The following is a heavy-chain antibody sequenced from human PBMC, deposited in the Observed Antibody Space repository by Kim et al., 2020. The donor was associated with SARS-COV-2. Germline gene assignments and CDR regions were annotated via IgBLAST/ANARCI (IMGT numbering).Heavy chain of an antibody. CDR1: GFTFSSYG. D-gene: IGHD3-3*01. J-gene: IGHJ4*02. CDR2: IWYDGSNK. Sequence: GSLRLSCAASGFTFSSYGMHWVRQAPGKGLEWVAVIWYDGSNKYYADSVKGRFTISRDNSKNTLYLQMNSLRAEDTAVYYCARDQRFLEWSPFDYWGQGTLVTVSS. V-gene: IGHV3-33*01. CDR3: ARDQRFLEWSPFDY.